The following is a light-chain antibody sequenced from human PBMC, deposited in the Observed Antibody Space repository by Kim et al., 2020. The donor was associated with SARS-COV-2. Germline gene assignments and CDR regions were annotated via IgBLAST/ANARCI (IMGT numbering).Light chain of an antibody. J-gene: IGLJ3*02. CDR1: GNHVDNQG. V-gene: IGLV10-54*01. Sequence: RHNATLTFTGNGNHVDNQGAAWLQQHQGHPPKLLSYRNNNRPSGISERLSASRSGNTASLTITGLQPEDEADYYCSAWDSSLSNWVFGGGTKLTVL. CDR3: SAWDSSLSNWV. CDR2: RNN.